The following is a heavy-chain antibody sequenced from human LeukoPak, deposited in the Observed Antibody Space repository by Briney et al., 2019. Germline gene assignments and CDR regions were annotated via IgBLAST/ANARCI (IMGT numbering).Heavy chain of an antibody. Sequence: GGSLRLSCAASGFTFSSYSMNWVRQAPGKGLEWVSSISSSSSYIYYADSVKGRFTISRDNAKNSLYLQMNSLRAEDTAVYYCARAPEWRRSTSCYTPDYWGQGTLVTVSS. D-gene: IGHD2-2*02. J-gene: IGHJ4*02. CDR3: ARAPEWRRSTSCYTPDY. CDR1: GFTFSSYS. CDR2: ISSSSSYI. V-gene: IGHV3-21*01.